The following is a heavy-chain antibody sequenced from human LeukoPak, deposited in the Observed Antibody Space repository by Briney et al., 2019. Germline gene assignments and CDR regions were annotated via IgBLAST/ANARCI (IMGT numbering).Heavy chain of an antibody. V-gene: IGHV4-30-4*08. J-gene: IGHJ5*02. CDR2: IYCSGST. Sequence: PWETLSLSCTVSGVTISSGDYYWSWIRPPPGKGLVWIGNIYCSGSTYYNPSLKRRVTISVDTSKNLFSQMLSLVAAAKTAGYFCARDPAVRAARRGYNWFDPWGQGTLVTVSS. CDR3: ARDPAVRAARRGYNWFDP. CDR1: GVTISSGDYY. D-gene: IGHD2-15*01.